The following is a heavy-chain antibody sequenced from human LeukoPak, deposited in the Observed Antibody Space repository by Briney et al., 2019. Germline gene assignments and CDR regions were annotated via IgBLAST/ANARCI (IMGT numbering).Heavy chain of an antibody. CDR2: INPNSGGT. CDR1: VYTFTGYY. Sequence: ASVKVSCKASVYTFTGYYMHWVRQAPGQGLEWMGWINPNSGGTNYAQKFQGRVTMTRDTSISTAYMELSRLRSDDTAVYYCARGSGIVVVPAATTNWFDPWGQGTLVTVSS. V-gene: IGHV1-2*02. CDR3: ARGSGIVVVPAATTNWFDP. D-gene: IGHD2-2*01. J-gene: IGHJ5*02.